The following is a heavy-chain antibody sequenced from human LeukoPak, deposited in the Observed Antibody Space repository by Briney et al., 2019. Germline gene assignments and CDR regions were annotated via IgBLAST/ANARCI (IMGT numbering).Heavy chain of an antibody. Sequence: GASVKVSCKASGYTFTGYYMHWVRQAPGQGLEWMGWINPNSGGTNYAQKFQGRVTMTRDTSISTAYMELSRLRSDDTAVYYCAKDNDFWSGYTFDYWGQGTLVTVSS. CDR1: GYTFTGYY. J-gene: IGHJ4*02. V-gene: IGHV1-2*02. CDR3: AKDNDFWSGYTFDY. D-gene: IGHD3-3*01. CDR2: INPNSGGT.